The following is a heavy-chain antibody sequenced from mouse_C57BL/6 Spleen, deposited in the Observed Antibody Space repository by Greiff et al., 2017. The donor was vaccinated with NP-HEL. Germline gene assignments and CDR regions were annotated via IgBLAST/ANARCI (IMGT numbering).Heavy chain of an antibody. CDR3: ARETLLRSYFDY. CDR2: IYPGSGST. D-gene: IGHD1-1*01. J-gene: IGHJ2*01. CDR1: GYTFTSYW. V-gene: IGHV1-55*01. Sequence: QVQLQQPGAELVKPGASVKMSCKASGYTFTSYWITWVKQRPGQGLEWIGDIYPGSGSTNYNEKFKSKATLTVDTSSSTAYMQLSSLTSEDSAVYYCARETLLRSYFDYWGQGTTLTVSS.